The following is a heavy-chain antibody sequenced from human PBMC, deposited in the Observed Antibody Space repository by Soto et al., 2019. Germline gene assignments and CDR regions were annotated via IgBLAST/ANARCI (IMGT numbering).Heavy chain of an antibody. Sequence: PVGNPRLSCAASGFTFSSYSMNWVRQAPGKGLEWVSSISSSSSYIYYADSVKGRFTISRDNAKNSLYLQMNSLRAEDTAVYYCASRGEPAAIFYYYSGMDVWGPGTTLTVSS. J-gene: IGHJ6*02. CDR3: ASRGEPAAIFYYYSGMDV. CDR2: ISSSSSYI. CDR1: GFTFSSYS. D-gene: IGHD2-2*02. V-gene: IGHV3-21*01.